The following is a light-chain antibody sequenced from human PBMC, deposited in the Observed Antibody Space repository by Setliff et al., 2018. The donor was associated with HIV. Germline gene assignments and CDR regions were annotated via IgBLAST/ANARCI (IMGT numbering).Light chain of an antibody. Sequence: QSVLTQPPSASGSPGQSVTISCTGTSSDVGGFNYVSWYQQHPGKAPKLMIYEVNKRPSGVPDRFSGSKSGNTASLTVSGLQAEEEAEYYCSSYAGSKNVFGTGTKVTVL. CDR3: SSYAGSKNV. J-gene: IGLJ1*01. CDR2: EVN. V-gene: IGLV2-8*01. CDR1: SSDVGGFNY.